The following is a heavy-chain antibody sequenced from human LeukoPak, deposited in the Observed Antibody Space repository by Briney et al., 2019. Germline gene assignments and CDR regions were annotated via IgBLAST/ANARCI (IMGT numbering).Heavy chain of an antibody. CDR3: ARVAGTVTGTDRDD. V-gene: IGHV1-8*01. CDR1: GYTFTDYN. J-gene: IGHJ4*02. D-gene: IGHD6-19*01. CDR2: MHPKSGNT. Sequence: GASVKVSCKASGYTFTDYNINWVRQATGQGLEWMGRMHPKSGNTNYAQKFQGRGTMTRNTSISTAYMELSSLRSDDTAVYYCARVAGTVTGTDRDDWGQGTLVTVSS.